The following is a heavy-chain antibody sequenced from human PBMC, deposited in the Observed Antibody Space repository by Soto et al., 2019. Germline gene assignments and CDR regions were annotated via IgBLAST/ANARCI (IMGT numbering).Heavy chain of an antibody. CDR2: IIPIFGTA. J-gene: IGHJ5*02. V-gene: IGHV1-69*01. CDR3: ARHYGENTAMARYNWFDP. CDR1: GGTFSSYA. D-gene: IGHD5-18*01. Sequence: QVQLVQSGAEVKKPGSSVKVSCKASGGTFSSYAISWVRQAPGQGLEWMGGIIPIFGTANYAQKFQGRVTITADESTSTAYMELSSLRSEDTAVYYCARHYGENTAMARYNWFDPWGQGTLVTVSA.